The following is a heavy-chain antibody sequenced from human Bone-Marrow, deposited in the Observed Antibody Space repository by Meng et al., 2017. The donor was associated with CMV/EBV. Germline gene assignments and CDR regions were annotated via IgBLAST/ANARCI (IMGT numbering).Heavy chain of an antibody. V-gene: IGHV1-46*01. J-gene: IGHJ1*01. CDR3: ARGSSIVGASTGSEYCHY. Sequence: ASVKVSCKASGYTFTSYYIHWVRQSHGQGLEWMGIINPSVATKSYAQKFQGRVTLTRDTSTNTVYMELSSLTSEDTAVYYCARGSSIVGASTGSEYCHYWSQGTLVTFSS. CDR1: GYTFTSYY. D-gene: IGHD1-26*01. CDR2: INPSVATK.